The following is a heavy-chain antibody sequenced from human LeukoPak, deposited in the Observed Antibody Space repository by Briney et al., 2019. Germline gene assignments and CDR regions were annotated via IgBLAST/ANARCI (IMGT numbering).Heavy chain of an antibody. Sequence: PGGSLRLSCAASGFTVSSNSMTWVRQAPGKGLEWASVIYIGGSTYYADSVRRRFTSSRDNPKHKLYLQMNTLRAEDTAVYYCASGGVATAILGYWGQGTLVTVSS. CDR2: IYIGGST. V-gene: IGHV3-66*01. CDR3: ASGGVATAILGY. CDR1: GFTVSSNS. J-gene: IGHJ4*02. D-gene: IGHD2-21*02.